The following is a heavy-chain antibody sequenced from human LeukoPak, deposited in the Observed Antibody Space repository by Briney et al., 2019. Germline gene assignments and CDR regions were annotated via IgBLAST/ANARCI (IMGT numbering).Heavy chain of an antibody. J-gene: IGHJ4*02. V-gene: IGHV3-9*01. CDR3: AKDTGYSYGPFDY. CDR1: GLTFDDYA. CDR2: ISWNSFTI. D-gene: IGHD5-18*01. Sequence: GGSLRLSCAASGLTFDDYAMHWVRQAPGKGLEWVSGISWNSFTIGYADSVKGRFTISRDNAKDSLYLQMNSLRTEDTALYYCAKDTGYSYGPFDYWGQGTLVTVSS.